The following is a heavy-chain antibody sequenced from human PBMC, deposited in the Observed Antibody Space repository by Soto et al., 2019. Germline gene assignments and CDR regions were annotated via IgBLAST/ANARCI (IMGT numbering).Heavy chain of an antibody. Sequence: SETLSLTCTVSGGSISSYYWSWIRQPPGKGLEWIGCIYYSGSTNYNPSLKSRVTISVDTSKNQFSLKLSSVTAADTAVYYCARGRIAAAGTRFDPWGQGTLVTVSS. J-gene: IGHJ5*02. D-gene: IGHD6-13*01. CDR2: IYYSGST. CDR1: GGSISSYY. V-gene: IGHV4-59*01. CDR3: ARGRIAAAGTRFDP.